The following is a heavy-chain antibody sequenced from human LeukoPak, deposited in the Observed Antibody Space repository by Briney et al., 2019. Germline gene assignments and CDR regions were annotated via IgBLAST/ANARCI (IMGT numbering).Heavy chain of an antibody. V-gene: IGHV4-38-2*02. Sequence: SETLSLTCTVSGYSISSGYYWGWIRQPPGKGLEWIGSIFHSGSTYYNPSLKSRVTISVDTSKNQFSLKLSSVTAADTAVYYCARGPPLSIAAAGSVGFDYWGQGTLVTVSS. CDR1: GYSISSGYY. J-gene: IGHJ4*02. D-gene: IGHD6-13*01. CDR3: ARGPPLSIAAAGSVGFDY. CDR2: IFHSGST.